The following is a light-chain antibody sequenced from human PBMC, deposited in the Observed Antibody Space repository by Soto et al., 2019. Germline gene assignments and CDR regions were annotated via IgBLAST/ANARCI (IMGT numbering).Light chain of an antibody. CDR2: GSS. V-gene: IGKV3-20*01. J-gene: IGKJ2*01. CDR1: QSVDRAY. Sequence: EVVLTQSPGTLSLSPGERATLSCRASQSVDRAYLAWYQQKPGQAPRLLMYGSSNRASDIPGRFSGSGSGTAFTLTISRLEPEDFAVYYCQQYSASPPYTFGQGTKLEIK. CDR3: QQYSASPPYT.